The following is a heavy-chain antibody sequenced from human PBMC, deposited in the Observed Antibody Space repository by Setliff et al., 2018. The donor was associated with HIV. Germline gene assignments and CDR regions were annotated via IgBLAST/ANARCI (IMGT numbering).Heavy chain of an antibody. CDR3: ARGSTVWAFAH. V-gene: IGHV4-4*02. Sequence: PSETLSLTCAVSGGAIDDINWWNWVRQSPGKGLEWIGEIYHSGTTNYNPSLKSRVTISVDKSKNQFSLKLTSVTAADTAVYYCARGSTVWAFAHWGQGALVTVSS. CDR2: IYHSGTT. D-gene: IGHD7-27*01. CDR1: GGAIDDINW. J-gene: IGHJ4*02.